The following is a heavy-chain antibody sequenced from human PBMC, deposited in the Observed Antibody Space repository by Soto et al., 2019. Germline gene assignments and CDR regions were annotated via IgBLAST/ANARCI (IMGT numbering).Heavy chain of an antibody. CDR1: GYTFTSYD. Sequence: QVQLVQSGAEVKKPGASVKVSCKASGYTFTSYDINWVRQATGQGLEWMGWMNPNSGITGYAQKFQGRVTMTRNTSISTAYMELSSLRSEDTAVYYCASRGDDSSGYYYGYWGQGTLVTVSS. CDR3: ASRGDDSSGYYYGY. D-gene: IGHD3-22*01. V-gene: IGHV1-8*01. CDR2: MNPNSGIT. J-gene: IGHJ4*02.